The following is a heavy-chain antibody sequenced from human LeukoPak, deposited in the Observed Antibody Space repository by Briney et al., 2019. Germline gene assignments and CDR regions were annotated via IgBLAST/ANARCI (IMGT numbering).Heavy chain of an antibody. CDR2: IKQDGSEK. D-gene: IGHD2-8*01. V-gene: IGHV3-7*01. CDR1: GFTFSSYS. J-gene: IGHJ3*02. Sequence: PGGSLRLSCAASGFTFSSYSMNWVRQAPGKGLEWVANIKQDGSEKYYVDSVKGRFTISRDNAKNSLYLQMNSLRAEDTAVYYCARQEDGVDAFDIWGQGTMVTVSS. CDR3: ARQEDGVDAFDI.